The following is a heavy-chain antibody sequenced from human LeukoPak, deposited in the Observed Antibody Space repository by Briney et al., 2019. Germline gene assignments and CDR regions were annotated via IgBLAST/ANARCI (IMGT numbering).Heavy chain of an antibody. D-gene: IGHD3-10*01. CDR2: ISYDGSNK. V-gene: IGHV3-30-3*01. CDR3: ARDTVPRGSGSWGTDP. Sequence: GRSLRLSCAASGFTFSSYAMHWVRQAPGKGLEWVAVISYDGSNKYYADSVKGRFTISRDNSKNTLYLRMNSLRAEDTAVYYCARDTVPRGSGSWGTDPWGQGTLVTVSS. J-gene: IGHJ5*02. CDR1: GFTFSSYA.